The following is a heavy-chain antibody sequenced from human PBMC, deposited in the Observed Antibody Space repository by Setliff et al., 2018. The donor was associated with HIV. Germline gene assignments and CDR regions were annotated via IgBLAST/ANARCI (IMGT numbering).Heavy chain of an antibody. Sequence: GSLRLSCAGSGFPFNKYWMTWVRQAPGKGLEWVANIKQDGGERYYVDSVKGRFTITRDNAKKFVYLEMSSLTVEDSAVYYCARDYPGATYWGQGTLVTVSS. CDR3: ARDYPGATY. CDR1: GFPFNKYW. CDR2: IKQDGGER. J-gene: IGHJ4*02. D-gene: IGHD1-1*01. V-gene: IGHV3-7*01.